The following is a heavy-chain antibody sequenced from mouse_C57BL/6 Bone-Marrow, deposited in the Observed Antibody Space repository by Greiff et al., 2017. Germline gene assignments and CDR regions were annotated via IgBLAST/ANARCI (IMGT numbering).Heavy chain of an antibody. V-gene: IGHV1-69*01. J-gene: IGHJ1*03. D-gene: IGHD2-5*01. CDR1: GYPFTSHW. CDR2: IDPSDSFT. Sequence: VQLQQSGAELVMPGASVKLSCKASGYPFTSHWMHWLKQRPGQGLEWIGEIDPSDSFTNYNEKFKSKATLTVDTSSSTAYMQLSSLTSEDSAVYYCARPYYSNYWYFDVWGTGTTVTVSS. CDR3: ARPYYSNYWYFDV.